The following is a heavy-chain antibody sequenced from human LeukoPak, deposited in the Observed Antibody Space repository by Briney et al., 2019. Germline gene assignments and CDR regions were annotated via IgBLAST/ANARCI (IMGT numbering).Heavy chain of an antibody. Sequence: PSESLSLTCFVLGGSLSSYYWGWIRQPPGRGLEWIGFIYYIGSTDYNPFLKCLVPLSVDTSKTQFSLMLGSVTAANTTVYYSGSNNYNPSLMSRVTISVHTSKNQSSLKLSSVTAAHTAVYYWASAPRFGRVVSDAFDIWGQGTMVTVSS. D-gene: IGHD3-10*01. CDR2: IYYIGST. CDR3: GSNNYNPSLMSRVTISVHTSKNQSSLKLSSVTAAHTAVYYWASAPRFGRVVSDAFDI. CDR1: GGSLSSYY. V-gene: IGHV4-59*01. J-gene: IGHJ3*02.